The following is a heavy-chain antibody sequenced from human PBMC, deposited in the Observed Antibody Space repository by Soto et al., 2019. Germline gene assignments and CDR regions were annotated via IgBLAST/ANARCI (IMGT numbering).Heavy chain of an antibody. CDR3: ARDRDSSGWYASNDY. CDR2: ISSSSSYI. J-gene: IGHJ4*02. V-gene: IGHV3-21*01. D-gene: IGHD6-19*01. CDR1: GFTFSSYS. Sequence: EVQLVESGGGLVKPGGSLRLSCAASGFTFSSYSMNWVRQAPGKGLEWVSSISSSSSYIYYADSVKGRFTISRDNAKNSLYLQMNSLRAEDTAVYYCARDRDSSGWYASNDYWGQGTLVTVSS.